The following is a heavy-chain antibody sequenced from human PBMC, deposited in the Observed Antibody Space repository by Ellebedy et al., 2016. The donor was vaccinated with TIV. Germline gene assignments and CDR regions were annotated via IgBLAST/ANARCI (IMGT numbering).Heavy chain of an antibody. CDR1: GFTFSDSV. V-gene: IGHV3-30*03. Sequence: GESLKISXAGFGFTFSDSVMHWVRQAPGKGLDWVAGISVDGRAVHYPDSVKGRFTISRDNAQNTVYLQMNSLRLEDTAVYYCVRGWYSSGHCDVFAMWGQGTIVTVSS. J-gene: IGHJ3*02. D-gene: IGHD6-19*01. CDR2: ISVDGRAV. CDR3: VRGWYSSGHCDVFAM.